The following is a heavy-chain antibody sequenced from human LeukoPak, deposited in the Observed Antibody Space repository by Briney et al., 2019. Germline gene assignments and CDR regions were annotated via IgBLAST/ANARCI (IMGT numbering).Heavy chain of an antibody. D-gene: IGHD3-22*01. CDR1: GFTFSSYA. Sequence: GGSLRLSCAASGFTFSSYAMHWVRQAPGKRLEWVAVISYDGSNKYYADSVKGRFTISRDNSKNTLYLQMNSLRAEDTAVYYCARETPYYGSIPGFDPWGQGTLVTVSS. CDR3: ARETPYYGSIPGFDP. CDR2: ISYDGSNK. J-gene: IGHJ5*02. V-gene: IGHV3-30-3*01.